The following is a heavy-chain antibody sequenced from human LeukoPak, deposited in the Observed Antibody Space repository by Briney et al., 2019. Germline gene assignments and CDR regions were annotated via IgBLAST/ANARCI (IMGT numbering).Heavy chain of an antibody. CDR3: ARAASYYYDSSGYRH. V-gene: IGHV3-11*01. CDR1: GFTFSDYY. D-gene: IGHD3-22*01. J-gene: IGHJ4*02. CDR2: ISSSGSTI. Sequence: GGSLRLSCAASGFTFSDYYMSWIRQAPGKGLEWVSYISSSGSTIYYADLVKGRFTISRDNAKNSLYLQMNSLRAEDTAVYYCARAASYYYDSSGYRHWGQGTLVTVSS.